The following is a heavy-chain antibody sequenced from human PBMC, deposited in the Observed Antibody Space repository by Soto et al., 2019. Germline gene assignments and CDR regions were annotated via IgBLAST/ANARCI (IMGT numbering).Heavy chain of an antibody. CDR1: GGTFSSYA. V-gene: IGHV1-69*01. CDR3: ARIPGYSNSWDDWYFDL. D-gene: IGHD6-13*01. J-gene: IGHJ2*01. CDR2: IIPIFGTA. Sequence: QVQLVQSGAEVKKPGSSVKVSCKASGGTFSSYAISWVRQAPGQGLEWMGGIIPIFGTANYAQKFQGRVMITADEYTSTAYMELSSLRSEDTAVYYCARIPGYSNSWDDWYFDLWGRGTLVTVSS.